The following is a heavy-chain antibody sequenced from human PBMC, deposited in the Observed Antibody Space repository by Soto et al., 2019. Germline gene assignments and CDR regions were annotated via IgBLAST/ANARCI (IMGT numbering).Heavy chain of an antibody. CDR2: IKEAGREK. V-gene: IGHV3-7*01. D-gene: IGHD3-22*01. CDR1: GFTFSSYW. Sequence: EVQLVESGGGLVQPGGSLRLSCAASGFTFSSYWMSWVRQAPGKGLEWVANIKEAGREKYYVESVKGRFTITRDNAKNSLYLQISSLRAEDAAVYYCARGLGDYDSSGYYHSQYYYGMEVWGQRATGTGSS. CDR3: ARGLGDYDSSGYYHSQYYYGMEV. J-gene: IGHJ6*02.